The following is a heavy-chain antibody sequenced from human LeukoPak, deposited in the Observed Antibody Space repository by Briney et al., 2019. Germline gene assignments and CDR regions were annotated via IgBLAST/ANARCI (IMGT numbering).Heavy chain of an antibody. CDR2: IYPTGST. V-gene: IGHV4-4*08. D-gene: IGHD6-13*01. Sequence: SETLSLTCTVSGGSISSYYWSWIRQPPGKGLEWIGNIYPTGSTYYNPSLKSRVTISVDTSKNQFSLKVSSVSAADTAVYYCARAYSSSWYWNWFGPWGQGTLVTVSS. CDR3: ARAYSSSWYWNWFGP. J-gene: IGHJ5*02. CDR1: GGSISSYY.